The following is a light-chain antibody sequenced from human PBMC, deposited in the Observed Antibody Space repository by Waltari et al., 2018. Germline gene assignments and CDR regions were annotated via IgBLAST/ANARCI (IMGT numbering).Light chain of an antibody. CDR1: QSVSSSY. CDR2: SAS. CDR3: QQYGSSPRT. Sequence: EIVLMQLPGTLSLSPGERAPLSCKASQSVSSSYLAWYKQKPGQASRLLIYSASSKATGIPDRVSGSGSGTDFTLTISRLEPEDFAVYYCQQYGSSPRTFGPGTKVDIK. V-gene: IGKV3-20*01. J-gene: IGKJ3*01.